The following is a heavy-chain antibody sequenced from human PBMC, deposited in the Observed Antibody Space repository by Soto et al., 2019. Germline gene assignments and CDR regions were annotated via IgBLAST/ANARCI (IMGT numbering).Heavy chain of an antibody. V-gene: IGHV3-23*01. J-gene: IGHJ5*02. CDR3: AKDRGSSWYVSWFDP. D-gene: IGHD6-13*01. CDR2: ISGSGGST. CDR1: GFTFSSYA. Sequence: GGSLRLSCAASGFTFSSYAMSWVRQAPGKGLEWVSAISGSGGSTYYADSVKGRFTISRDNSKNTLYLQMNSLRAEDTAVYYCAKDRGSSWYVSWFDPWGQGTRVTVSS.